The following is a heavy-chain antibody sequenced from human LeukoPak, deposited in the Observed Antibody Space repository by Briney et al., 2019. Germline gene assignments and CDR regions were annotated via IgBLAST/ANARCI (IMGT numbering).Heavy chain of an antibody. CDR1: GGSISSSNW. CDR3: ARGGYYGSGNDFRFDP. D-gene: IGHD3-10*01. V-gene: IGHV4-4*02. J-gene: IGHJ5*02. CDR2: ICHSGST. Sequence: SGTLSLTCAVSGGSISSSNWWSWVRQPAGKGLEWIGEICHSGSTNYKPSLKSRVTISVDTSKNQFSLKLSSVTAADTAVYYWARGGYYGSGNDFRFDPWGQGTLVTVSS.